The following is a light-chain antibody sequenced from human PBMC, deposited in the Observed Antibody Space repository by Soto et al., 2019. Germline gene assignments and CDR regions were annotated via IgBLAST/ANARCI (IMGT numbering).Light chain of an antibody. V-gene: IGLV2-23*01. CDR2: EGS. J-gene: IGLJ2*01. CDR3: CSYAGSV. Sequence: QSAPTQPASVSGSPGQSITISCTGTSSDVGSYNLVSWYQQHPGKAPKLMIYEGSKRPSGVSNRFSGSKSGNTASLTISGLQAEDEADYYCCSYAGSVFGGGTKLTVL. CDR1: SSDVGSYNL.